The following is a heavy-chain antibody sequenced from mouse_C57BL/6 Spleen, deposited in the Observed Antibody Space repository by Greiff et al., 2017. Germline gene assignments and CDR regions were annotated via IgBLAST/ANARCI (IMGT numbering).Heavy chain of an antibody. CDR3: ARSDDPWYFDV. CDR2: INPYNGGT. V-gene: IGHV1-19*01. CDR1: GYTFTDYY. J-gene: IGHJ1*03. Sequence: VQLQQSGPVLVKPGASVKMSCKASGYTFTDYYMNWVKQSHGKSLEWIGVINPYNGGTSYNQKFKGKATLTVDKSSSTAYMELNSLTSEDSAVYYCARSDDPWYFDVWGTGTTVTVSS.